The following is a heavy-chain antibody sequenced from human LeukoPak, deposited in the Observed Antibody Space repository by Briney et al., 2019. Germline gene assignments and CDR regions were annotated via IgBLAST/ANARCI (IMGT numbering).Heavy chain of an antibody. D-gene: IGHD2-2*01. CDR2: INPSGGST. V-gene: IGHV1-46*01. CDR3: ARDLSYCSSTSCFYDY. CDR1: GYTFTSYY. J-gene: IGHJ4*02. Sequence: ASVNVSCKASGYTFTSYYMHWVRQAPGQGLEWMGIINPSGGSTSYAQKFQGRVTMTRDTSTSTVYMELSSLRSEDTAVYYCARDLSYCSSTSCFYDYWGQGTLVTVSS.